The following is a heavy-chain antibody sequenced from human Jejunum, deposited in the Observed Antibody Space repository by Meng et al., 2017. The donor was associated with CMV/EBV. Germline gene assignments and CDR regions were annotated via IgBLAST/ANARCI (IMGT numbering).Heavy chain of an antibody. J-gene: IGHJ4*02. V-gene: IGHV3-23*01. CDR1: FSSYA. Sequence: FSSYALTFVRQAQGKGLDWVSSSSGSGGSTYYADSVNARFTISRDNSKNTLYLQMNSLRAEDTAVYYCGKAAVGYSSGPLYGSYYFDYWGQRTLVTVSS. D-gene: IGHD6-19*01. CDR3: GKAAVGYSSGPLYGSYYFDY. CDR2: SSGSGGST.